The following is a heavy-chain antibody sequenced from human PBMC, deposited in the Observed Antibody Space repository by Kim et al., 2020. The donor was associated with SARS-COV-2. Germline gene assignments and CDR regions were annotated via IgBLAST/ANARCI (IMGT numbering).Heavy chain of an antibody. D-gene: IGHD3-22*01. CDR2: IKSDGTDT. J-gene: IGHJ5*02. Sequence: GGSLRLSCAASGFTFSSYWMHWVRQVPGKGLIWVSRIKSDGTDTVYADSVKGRFTVSRDNARNTLYLQMKRLRAEDTALYYCVRGVYYYDSNAFGPWGQGTMVTVSP. CDR1: GFTFSSYW. V-gene: IGHV3-74*01. CDR3: VRGVYYYDSNAFGP.